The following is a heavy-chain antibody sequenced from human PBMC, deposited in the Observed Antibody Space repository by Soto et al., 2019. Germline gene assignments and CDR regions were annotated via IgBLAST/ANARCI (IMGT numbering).Heavy chain of an antibody. CDR2: MNTNSGNT. D-gene: IGHD3-10*01. J-gene: IGHJ5*02. CDR3: ARGELLWFGDYSGWFDH. V-gene: IGHV1-8*01. Sequence: QVQLVQSGAEVKKPGASVKVSCKASGYTFTRYDINWVRQATGQGLEWMGWMNTNSGNTGYAQKFQGRVTMTRNTSISTAYMELSSLRSEDTAVYYCARGELLWFGDYSGWFDHWGQGTLVTVSS. CDR1: GYTFTRYD.